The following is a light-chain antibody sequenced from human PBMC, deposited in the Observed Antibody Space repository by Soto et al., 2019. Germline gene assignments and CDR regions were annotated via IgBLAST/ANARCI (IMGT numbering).Light chain of an antibody. CDR1: QGISSY. Sequence: AIRMTQSPSSFSASTGDRVTITCRASQGISSYLAWYQQKPGKAPKLLIYAASTLQSGVPSRFSGSASGTDFTLTISCLQSEDFATYYCQQYYSYPLTFVQGTKVEIK. CDR3: QQYYSYPLT. J-gene: IGKJ1*01. CDR2: AAS. V-gene: IGKV1-8*01.